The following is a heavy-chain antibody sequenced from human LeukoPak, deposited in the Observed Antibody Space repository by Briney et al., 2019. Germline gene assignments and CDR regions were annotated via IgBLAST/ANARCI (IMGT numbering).Heavy chain of an antibody. CDR2: IIPIFGTA. V-gene: IGHV1-69*05. D-gene: IGHD3-3*01. CDR1: GGTFSSYA. CDR3: ARVESESNNYDFWSGYIGWFDP. Sequence: ASVKVSCNASGGTFSSYAISWVRQAPGQGLEWMGGIIPIFGTANYAQNFQGRVTITTDESTSTAYMELSSLRSEDTPVYYCARVESESNNYDFWSGYIGWFDPWGQGTLVTVSS. J-gene: IGHJ5*02.